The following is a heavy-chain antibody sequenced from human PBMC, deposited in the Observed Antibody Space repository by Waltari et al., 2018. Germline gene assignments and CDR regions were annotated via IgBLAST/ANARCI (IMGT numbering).Heavy chain of an antibody. V-gene: IGHV3-23*01. CDR2: FTTSGNT. J-gene: IGHJ4*02. Sequence: EVQLLESGGGLVQPGGSLRLSCAASEFTFSSYAVTWVRQAPGKGLEWVSSFTTSGNTYYADSVKGRLTISRDNSKNKMYLQMNSLRADDTAVYYCAKGAIGSAGLDYWGQGTLVTVSS. D-gene: IGHD6-13*01. CDR3: AKGAIGSAGLDY. CDR1: EFTFSSYA.